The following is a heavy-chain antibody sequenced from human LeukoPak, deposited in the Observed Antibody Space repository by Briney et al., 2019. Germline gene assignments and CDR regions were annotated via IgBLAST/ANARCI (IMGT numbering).Heavy chain of an antibody. J-gene: IGHJ4*02. D-gene: IGHD2-21*02. Sequence: GGSLRHSCAASGFTFSYAWMTWVRQAPGKGLEWVGRIKSKSDAEITDYAAPVKGRFTISRDESKNTLYLQMNSLKTEDTAVYYCATDPAYCGGDCPAYWGQGTLVTVSS. CDR2: IKSKSDAEIT. CDR1: GFTFSYAW. V-gene: IGHV3-15*01. CDR3: ATDPAYCGGDCPAY.